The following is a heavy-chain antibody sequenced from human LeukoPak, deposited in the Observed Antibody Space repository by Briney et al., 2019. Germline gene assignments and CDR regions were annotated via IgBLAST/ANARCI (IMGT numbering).Heavy chain of an antibody. Sequence: GGSLRLSCAASGFTFDDYGMSWVRRAPGKGLEWVSGINWNGGSTGYADSVKGRFTISRDNAKNSLYLQMNSLRAEDTALYHCARGGAEFEGATWSLGYDAFDIWGQGTMVTVSS. CDR2: INWNGGST. J-gene: IGHJ3*02. CDR1: GFTFDDYG. CDR3: ARGGAEFEGATWSLGYDAFDI. V-gene: IGHV3-20*01. D-gene: IGHD1-26*01.